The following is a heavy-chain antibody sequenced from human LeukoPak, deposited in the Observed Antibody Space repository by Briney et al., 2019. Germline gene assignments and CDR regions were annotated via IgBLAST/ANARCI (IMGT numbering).Heavy chain of an antibody. V-gene: IGHV3-23*01. CDR1: GFTFSSYA. CDR2: ISASGGST. D-gene: IGHD4-17*01. Sequence: PGGSLRLSCAASGFTFSSYAMSWVRQAPGKGLELVSDISASGGSTYYADSVKGRFTISRDNSKNTLYLQMNSLRAEDTAVYYCAKKETTVTTFFENWGQGTLVTVSS. J-gene: IGHJ4*02. CDR3: AKKETTVTTFFEN.